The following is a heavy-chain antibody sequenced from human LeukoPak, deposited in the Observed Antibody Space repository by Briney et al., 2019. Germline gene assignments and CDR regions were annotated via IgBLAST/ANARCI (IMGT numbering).Heavy chain of an antibody. CDR3: ARDSHVGTAMVTAY. CDR1: GYTFTGYY. CDR2: INPNSGGT. Sequence: ASVKVSCKASGYTFTGYYMHWVRQAPGQGLEWMGWINPNSGGTNYAQKFQGWVTMTRDTSISTAYMELSRLRSDDTAVYYCARDSHVGTAMVTAYWGQGTLVTVSS. V-gene: IGHV1-2*04. D-gene: IGHD5-18*01. J-gene: IGHJ4*02.